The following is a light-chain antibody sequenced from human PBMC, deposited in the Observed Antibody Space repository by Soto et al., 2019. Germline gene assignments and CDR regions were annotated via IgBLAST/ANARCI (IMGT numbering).Light chain of an antibody. CDR2: GAS. J-gene: IGKJ5*01. Sequence: IVLTQSPGTLSLSPGERATLSCRASQSVSNNYLAWYQQKPGQAPRLLLYGASNRATGSPDRFSSSGSWTDFTLTISRLETEDCAIYYCQQRQYWPPITFGQGTRLEIK. CDR1: QSVSNNY. CDR3: QQRQYWPPIT. V-gene: IGKV3D-20*02.